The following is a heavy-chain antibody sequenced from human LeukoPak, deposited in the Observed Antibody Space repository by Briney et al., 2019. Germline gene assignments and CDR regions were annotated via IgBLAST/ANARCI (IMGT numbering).Heavy chain of an antibody. Sequence: ASVKVSCKVSGYTLTELSMHWVRQAPGKGPEWMGGFDPEDGETIYAQKFQGRVTMTEDTSTDTAYMELSSLRSEDTAVYYCATENWGKNWFDPWGQGTLVTVSS. CDR1: GYTLTELS. CDR2: FDPEDGET. CDR3: ATENWGKNWFDP. J-gene: IGHJ5*02. V-gene: IGHV1-24*01. D-gene: IGHD7-27*01.